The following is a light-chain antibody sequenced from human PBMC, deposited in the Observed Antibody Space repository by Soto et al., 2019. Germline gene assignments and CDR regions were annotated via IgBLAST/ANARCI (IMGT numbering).Light chain of an antibody. CDR2: GAS. J-gene: IGKJ2*01. CDR1: QSVSSSY. V-gene: IGKV3-20*01. Sequence: EIVLTQSPGTLSLSPGERATLSCRASQSVSSSYLAWYQQKHGQAPRLLIYGASSRISGIPDRFSGSGSGTDFTLTISRLEPEDFAVYYCQQYGSSPYTFGQGTKLEIK. CDR3: QQYGSSPYT.